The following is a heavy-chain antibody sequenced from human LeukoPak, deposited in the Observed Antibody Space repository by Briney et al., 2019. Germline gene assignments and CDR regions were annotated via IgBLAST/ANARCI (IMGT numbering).Heavy chain of an antibody. J-gene: IGHJ4*02. D-gene: IGHD6-13*01. V-gene: IGHV3-23*01. CDR2: LDNGGYST. Sequence: GGSLRLSCSVSGFSFSNYVMGWVRQAPGKGLEWVSALDNGGYSTYYADSVKGRFAISRDNSKDTLYLQMNSLRADDTAVYYCAKIAATGTSFDYWGQGTLVTVSS. CDR1: GFSFSNYV. CDR3: AKIAATGTSFDY.